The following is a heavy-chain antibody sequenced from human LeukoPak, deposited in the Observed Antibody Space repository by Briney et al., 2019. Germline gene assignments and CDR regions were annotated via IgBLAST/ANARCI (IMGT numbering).Heavy chain of an antibody. D-gene: IGHD6-13*01. J-gene: IGHJ5*02. CDR3: ARDRRLDSSSWYWFDP. CDR1: GGSISSYY. V-gene: IGHV4-59*01. CDR2: IYYSGST. Sequence: SETLSLTCTVSGGSISSYYWSWIRQPPGKGLEWIGYIYYSGSTNYNPSLKSRVTISVDTSKNQFSLKLSSVTAADTAVYYCARDRRLDSSSWYWFDPWGQGTPVTVSS.